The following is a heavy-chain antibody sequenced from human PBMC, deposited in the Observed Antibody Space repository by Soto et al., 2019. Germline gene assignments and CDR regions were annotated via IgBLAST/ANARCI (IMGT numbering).Heavy chain of an antibody. CDR3: GRCRTDSYAMDV. Sequence: QVHLVQSGSDVEKPGASVKVSCKASGYSFTSYGIGWVRQVPGQGPEWMGWISPYNGRTNHAQSVKGRVVMTTDISTNTVYLELRSLRSDDSAIYYCGRCRTDSYAMDVWGQGTTVTVSS. CDR1: GYSFTSYG. V-gene: IGHV1-18*01. J-gene: IGHJ6*02. D-gene: IGHD5-18*01. CDR2: ISPYNGRT.